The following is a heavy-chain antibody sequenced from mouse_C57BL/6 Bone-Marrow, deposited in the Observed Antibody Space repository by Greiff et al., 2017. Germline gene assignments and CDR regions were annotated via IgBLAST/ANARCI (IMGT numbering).Heavy chain of an antibody. D-gene: IGHD2-5*01. V-gene: IGHV5-4*01. J-gene: IGHJ3*01. CDR3: ARDPGPLYYSNWGFAY. CDR1: GFTFSSYA. CDR2: ISDGGSYT. Sequence: EVKLMESGGGLVKPGGSLKLSCAASGFTFSSYAMSWVRQTPEKRLEWVATISDGGSYTYYPDNVKGRFTISRDNAKNNLYLQMSHLKSEDTAMYYCARDPGPLYYSNWGFAYWGQGTLVTVSA.